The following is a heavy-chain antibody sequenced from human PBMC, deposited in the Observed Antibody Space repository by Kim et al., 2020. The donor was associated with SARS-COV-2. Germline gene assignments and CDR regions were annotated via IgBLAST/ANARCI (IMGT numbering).Heavy chain of an antibody. CDR2: ISYDGSNK. J-gene: IGHJ4*02. D-gene: IGHD3-10*01. CDR3: ARGDGSGSFDY. CDR1: GFTFSSYA. V-gene: IGHV3-30*04. Sequence: GGSLRLSCAASGFTFSSYAMHWVRQAPGKGLEWVAVISYDGSNKYYADSVKGRFTISRDNSKNTLYLQMNSLRAEDTAVYYCARGDGSGSFDYWGQGTLVTVSS.